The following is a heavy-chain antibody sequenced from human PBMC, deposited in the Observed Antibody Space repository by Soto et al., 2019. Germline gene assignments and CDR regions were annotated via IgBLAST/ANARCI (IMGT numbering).Heavy chain of an antibody. D-gene: IGHD3-3*01. CDR3: AREYDPAHFDY. Sequence: AGGSLRLSCAASGFTFNNYWMTWVRQAPGKGLEWVANIKQDGSEKYYVDSVKGRFTISRDNAKNSLYLQMNSLRAEDTAVYYCAREYDPAHFDYWGQGTLVTVSS. CDR1: GFTFNNYW. V-gene: IGHV3-7*05. CDR2: IKQDGSEK. J-gene: IGHJ4*02.